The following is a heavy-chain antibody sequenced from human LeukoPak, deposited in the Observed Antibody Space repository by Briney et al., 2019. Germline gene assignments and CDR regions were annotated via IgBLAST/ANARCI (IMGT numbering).Heavy chain of an antibody. CDR3: ARGGKGYCTTTSCLLYYLDY. CDR2: ISSSSTTI. CDR1: EFTFSSYS. Sequence: PGGSLRLSCAASEFTFSSYSMSWVRQAPGKGLEWLSYISSSSTTIYYADSVRGRFTISRDNAKNSLYLQINSLRAEDTAVYYCARGGKGYCTTTSCLLYYLDYWGQGTLVTVSS. D-gene: IGHD2-2*01. V-gene: IGHV3-48*01. J-gene: IGHJ4*02.